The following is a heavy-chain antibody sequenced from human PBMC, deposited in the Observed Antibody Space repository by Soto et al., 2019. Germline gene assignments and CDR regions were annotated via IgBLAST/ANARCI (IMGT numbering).Heavy chain of an antibody. V-gene: IGHV3-21*01. CDR2: ISSSSSYI. CDR3: ARDAGSGYPDY. D-gene: IGHD3-22*01. Sequence: SGGSLRLSCAASGFTFGSYSMNWVRQAPGKGLEWVSSISSSSSYIYYADSVKGRFTISRDNAKNSLYLQMNSLRAEDTAVYYCARDAGSGYPDYWGQGTLVTVSS. CDR1: GFTFGSYS. J-gene: IGHJ4*02.